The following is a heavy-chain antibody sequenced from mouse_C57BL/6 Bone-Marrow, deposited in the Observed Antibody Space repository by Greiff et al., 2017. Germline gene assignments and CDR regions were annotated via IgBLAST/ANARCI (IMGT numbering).Heavy chain of an antibody. J-gene: IGHJ2*01. CDR3: ARIDGICYGYDYYFGY. CDR2: INPSNGGT. CDR1: GYTFTSYW. V-gene: IGHV1-53*01. Sequence: QVQLQQSGTELVKPGASVKLSCKASGYTFTSYWMHWVKQRPGQGLEWIGNINPSNGGTNYNEKFKSKATLTVDKSSSTAYMQLSSLTSEDSAVYYCARIDGICYGYDYYFGYWGQGTTLTVSS. D-gene: IGHD2-2*01.